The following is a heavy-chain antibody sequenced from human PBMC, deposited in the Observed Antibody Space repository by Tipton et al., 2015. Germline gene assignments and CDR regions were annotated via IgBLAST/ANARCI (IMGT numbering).Heavy chain of an antibody. CDR3: ARGPWKTFDY. CDR2: IQYSGST. V-gene: IGHV4-59*12. Sequence: TLSLTCSVSSDSISKCYWSWIRQPPGKELEWIGYIQYSGSTNYNPSLKSRVTISVDTSKNQFSLKLSSVTAADTALYYCARGPWKTFDYWGQGTLVTVSS. D-gene: IGHD1-1*01. J-gene: IGHJ4*02. CDR1: SDSISKCY.